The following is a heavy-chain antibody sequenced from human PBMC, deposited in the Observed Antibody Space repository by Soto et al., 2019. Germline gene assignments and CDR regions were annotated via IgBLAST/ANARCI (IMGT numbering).Heavy chain of an antibody. CDR3: VKDESINWYSGHFRH. J-gene: IGHJ1*01. V-gene: IGHV3-9*01. CDR1: GFTFDDYA. CDR2: INWNSGSI. D-gene: IGHD6-13*01. Sequence: GGSLRLSCAASGFTFDDYAMHWVRQVPGKGLEWVSGINWNSGSIGYGDSVKGRFPISRDNAKNSLHLQMNSLSAEDTAFYYCVKDESINWYSGHFRHWGQGTLVTVSS.